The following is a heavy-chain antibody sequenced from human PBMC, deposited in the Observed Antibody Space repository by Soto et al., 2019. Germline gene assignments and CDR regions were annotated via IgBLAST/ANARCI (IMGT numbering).Heavy chain of an antibody. D-gene: IGHD2-21*02. CDR3: ARRLTTTGTAMGY. V-gene: IGHV3-30*04. CDR2: ISDDGTNK. CDR1: GFTFSSFA. J-gene: IGHJ4*02. Sequence: GGSLRLSCKGSGFTFSSFAIQWVRQAPGKGLEWVAAISDDGTNKYTADSVKGRFTISRDNSRNTVYLQVNSLRIEDTAVYYCARRLTTTGTAMGYWGQGTPVTVSS.